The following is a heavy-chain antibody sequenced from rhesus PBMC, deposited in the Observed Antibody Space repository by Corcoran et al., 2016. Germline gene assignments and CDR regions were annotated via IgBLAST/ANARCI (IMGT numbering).Heavy chain of an antibody. V-gene: IGHV3-134*01. CDR3: SRDNGNYFDY. J-gene: IGHJ4*01. D-gene: IGHD4-17*01. CDR2: ISWDGGST. Sequence: DVQLVESGGALAQPGGSLRPSCAASGFTFEDYVMSWVRQAPWNGLEWVSRISWDGGSTYYADSVKGRFTISRDNAKNTLYLQMDRLRAEDTALYYCSRDNGNYFDYWGQGVLVTVSS. CDR1: GFTFEDYV.